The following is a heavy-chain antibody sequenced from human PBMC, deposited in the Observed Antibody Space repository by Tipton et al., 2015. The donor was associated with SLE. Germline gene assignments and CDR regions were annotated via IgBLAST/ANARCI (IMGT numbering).Heavy chain of an antibody. CDR3: ARKGNCSGGSCFDY. J-gene: IGHJ4*02. Sequence: TLSLTCTVSGGSISSYYWSWIRQPPGKGLEWIGYIYYSGSTNYNPSLKSRVTISVDTSKNQFSLKLSSVTAADTAVYYCARKGNCSGGSCFDYWGQGTLVTVSS. D-gene: IGHD2-15*01. CDR2: IYYSGST. CDR1: GGSISSYY. V-gene: IGHV4-59*12.